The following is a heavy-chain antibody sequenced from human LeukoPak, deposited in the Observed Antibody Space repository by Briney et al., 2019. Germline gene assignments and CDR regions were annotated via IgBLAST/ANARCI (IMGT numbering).Heavy chain of an antibody. Sequence: ASVKVSCKASGYTFTSNYMHWVPQAPGRGLEWMGVINPSGGSTSYAEKFQGRVTMPRDMSTSTVYMDLSSLRSEDTAVYYCALSAGGSDPHNDAFDIWGQGTMVTASS. CDR3: ALSAGGSDPHNDAFDI. J-gene: IGHJ3*02. CDR2: INPSGGST. D-gene: IGHD1-26*01. CDR1: GYTFTSNY. V-gene: IGHV1-46*01.